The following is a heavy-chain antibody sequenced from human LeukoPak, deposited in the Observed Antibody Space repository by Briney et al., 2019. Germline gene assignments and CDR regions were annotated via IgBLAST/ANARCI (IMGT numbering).Heavy chain of an antibody. CDR1: GGSISSYY. V-gene: IGHV4-59*01. CDR2: IYYSGST. CDR3: ARDIIDSSGYYAGWFDP. D-gene: IGHD3-22*01. Sequence: SETLSLTCTVSGGSISSYYWSWIRQPPGKGLEWIGYIYYSGSTNYNPSLKSRVTISVDTSKKQFSLKLSSVTAADTAVYYCARDIIDSSGYYAGWFDPWGQGTLVTVSS. J-gene: IGHJ5*02.